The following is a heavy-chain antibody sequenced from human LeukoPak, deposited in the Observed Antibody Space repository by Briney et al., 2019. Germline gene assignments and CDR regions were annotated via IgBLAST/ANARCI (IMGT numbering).Heavy chain of an antibody. J-gene: IGHJ3*02. V-gene: IGHV4-4*07. CDR1: GGSISSYY. Sequence: SETLSLTCTVSGGSISSYYWSWIRQPAGKGLEWIGRIYTSGSTNYNPSLKSRVTMSVDTSKNQFSLKLSSVTAADTAVYYCARGGGYCSSTSCYAFDIWGQGTMVTVSS. CDR2: IYTSGST. CDR3: ARGGGYCSSTSCYAFDI. D-gene: IGHD2-2*01.